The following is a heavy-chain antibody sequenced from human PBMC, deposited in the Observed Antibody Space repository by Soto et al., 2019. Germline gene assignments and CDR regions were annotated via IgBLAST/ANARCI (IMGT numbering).Heavy chain of an antibody. CDR3: GKERRGSGWSVCNF. V-gene: IGHV3-23*01. Sequence: GGSLRLSCAASGFTFRDYAMSWVRQAPGKGLEWVADISGSGNEARHADSVRGRFTISRDNSRDTLFLQMNSLTVDDTAVYYCGKERRGSGWSVCNFWGQGTLVTVSS. J-gene: IGHJ4*02. CDR2: ISGSGNEA. D-gene: IGHD6-19*01. CDR1: GFTFRDYA.